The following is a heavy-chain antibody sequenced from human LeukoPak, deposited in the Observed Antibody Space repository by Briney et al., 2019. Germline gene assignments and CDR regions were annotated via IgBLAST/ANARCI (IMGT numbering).Heavy chain of an antibody. Sequence: GGSLRHSCTASGFTFGDYAMSWVRQAPGTGREWVGFIRSKAYGGTTDYAGSVKGRFTISRDDSKSIAYLQMNSLKTEDSAVYYCTRDQGVPGGITRKYFDYWGQGILVTVSS. CDR3: TRDQGVPGGITRKYFDY. J-gene: IGHJ4*02. CDR2: IRSKAYGGTT. V-gene: IGHV3-49*04. CDR1: GFTFGDYA. D-gene: IGHD2-2*01.